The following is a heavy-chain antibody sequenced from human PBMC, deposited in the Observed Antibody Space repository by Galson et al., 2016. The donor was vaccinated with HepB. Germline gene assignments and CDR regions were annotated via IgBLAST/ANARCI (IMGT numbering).Heavy chain of an antibody. D-gene: IGHD6-13*01. Sequence: ETLSLTCTVSGGSVTSGPYYWHWIRQSPGKGLEYIGYMYYSGSPNYNPSLKSRVTISQGTSKNQFSLNLTSVTAADTAVYYCARSSAAGTAPFDFWGRGTMVTAS. CDR1: GGSVTSGPYY. CDR3: ARSSAAGTAPFDF. J-gene: IGHJ3*01. CDR2: MYYSGSP. V-gene: IGHV4-61*01.